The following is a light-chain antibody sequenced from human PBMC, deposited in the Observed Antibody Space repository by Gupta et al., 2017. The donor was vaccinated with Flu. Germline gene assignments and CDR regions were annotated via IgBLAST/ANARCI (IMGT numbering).Light chain of an antibody. CDR2: SDS. Sequence: VTISCSGSSSNIGSNAVSWYQQIPGTAPNLLIYSDSQRPSGVPDRFSGSKSGTSASLAIRGLQSEDEADYYCAAWDDSLNGLWVIGGGTKLTVL. CDR3: AAWDDSLNGLWV. J-gene: IGLJ3*02. V-gene: IGLV1-44*01. CDR1: SSNIGSNA.